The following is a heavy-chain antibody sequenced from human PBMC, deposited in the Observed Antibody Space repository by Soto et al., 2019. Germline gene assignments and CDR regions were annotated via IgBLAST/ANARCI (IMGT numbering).Heavy chain of an antibody. D-gene: IGHD3-3*01. CDR1: GYTFTIYD. V-gene: IGHV1-8*01. CDR3: ARVFWSGYFYYMDV. CDR2: MNPNSGNT. J-gene: IGHJ6*03. Sequence: ASVKVSCKASGYTFTIYDINWVRQATGQGLEWMGWMNPNSGNTGYAQKFQGRVTMTRNTSISTAYMELSSLRSEDTAVYYCARVFWSGYFYYMDVWGKGTTVTVSS.